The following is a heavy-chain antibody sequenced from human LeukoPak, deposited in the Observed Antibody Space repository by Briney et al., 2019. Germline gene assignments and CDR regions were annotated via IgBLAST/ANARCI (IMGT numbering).Heavy chain of an antibody. V-gene: IGHV3-23*01. CDR2: ISGSGGST. CDR3: AKLIAVAGREEHEDEYFDY. Sequence: GGSLRLSCAASGFTFSSYAMSWVRQAPGKGLEWVSAISGSGGSTYYADSVKGRFTISRDNSKNTLYLQVNSLRAEDTAVYYCAKLIAVAGREEHEDEYFDYWGQGTLVTVSS. D-gene: IGHD6-19*01. J-gene: IGHJ4*02. CDR1: GFTFSSYA.